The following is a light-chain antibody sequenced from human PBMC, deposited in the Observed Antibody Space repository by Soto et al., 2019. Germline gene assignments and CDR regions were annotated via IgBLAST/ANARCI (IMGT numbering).Light chain of an antibody. Sequence: DIQMTQSPSTLSASVGDRVTITCRASQSVGTSLAWYQHKPGKAPKLLIYKGTNLPSGVPSRFSGSESGTEFTLTISSLQPDDFATYYCQQYDSFSAWTFGQGTKVDIK. CDR3: QQYDSFSAWT. CDR2: KGT. CDR1: QSVGTS. V-gene: IGKV1-5*03. J-gene: IGKJ1*01.